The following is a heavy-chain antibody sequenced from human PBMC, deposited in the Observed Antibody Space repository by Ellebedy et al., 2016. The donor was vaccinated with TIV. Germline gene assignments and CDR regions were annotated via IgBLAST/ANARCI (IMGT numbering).Heavy chain of an antibody. CDR1: GGSITSFY. Sequence: MPSETLSLTCTVSGGSITSFYWNWIRQTPGEGLEWIGYMSNSGSTKYNPSLKSRHTISVDTSRNQFSLKLSSVTAADTAVYYCARFDSNIAARPLDYWGQGTLVTVSS. V-gene: IGHV4-59*01. J-gene: IGHJ4*02. D-gene: IGHD6-6*01. CDR3: ARFDSNIAARPLDY. CDR2: MSNSGST.